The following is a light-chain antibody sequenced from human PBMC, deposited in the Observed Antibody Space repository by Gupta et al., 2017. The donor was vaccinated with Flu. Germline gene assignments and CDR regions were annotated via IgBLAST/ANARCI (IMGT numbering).Light chain of an antibody. Sequence: EIVLTQSPATLSLSPGERATLSCRASQSVSSYLAWYQQKPGQAPRLLIYDASNRATGITSRFSGSGAATDGTIAISSRVPEDFVVNYCQLRINGPPGITFGPGTLLELK. V-gene: IGKV3-11*01. CDR2: DAS. J-gene: IGKJ5*01. CDR1: QSVSSY. CDR3: QLRINGPPGIT.